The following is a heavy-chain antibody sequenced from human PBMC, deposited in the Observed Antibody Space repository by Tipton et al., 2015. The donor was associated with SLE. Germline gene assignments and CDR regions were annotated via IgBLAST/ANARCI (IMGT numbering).Heavy chain of an antibody. J-gene: IGHJ5*02. Sequence: GLVKPSETLSLTCSVSGVSSSSYFWSWIRQPPGKGLEWIGSVFYTGITNYNPSLQSRVTISVDRSKNQFSLKLTSVTAADTAVYYCARGPPFMEWERNWFDPWGQGTQVTVSS. CDR1: GVSSSSYF. V-gene: IGHV4-59*01. CDR2: VFYTGIT. CDR3: ARGPPFMEWERNWFDP. D-gene: IGHD3-3*02.